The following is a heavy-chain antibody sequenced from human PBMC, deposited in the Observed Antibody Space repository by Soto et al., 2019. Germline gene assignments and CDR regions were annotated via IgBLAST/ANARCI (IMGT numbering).Heavy chain of an antibody. D-gene: IGHD1-26*01. CDR3: VKPGSYSYYFDY. Sequence: SETLSLTCAVYGGSFSGYYWSWIRQPPGKGLEWIGEINHSGSTNYNPSLKSRVTISVDTSKNQFSLKLSSVTAADTAVYYCVKPGSYSYYFDYWGQGTLVTVSS. J-gene: IGHJ4*02. CDR2: INHSGST. V-gene: IGHV4-34*01. CDR1: GGSFSGYY.